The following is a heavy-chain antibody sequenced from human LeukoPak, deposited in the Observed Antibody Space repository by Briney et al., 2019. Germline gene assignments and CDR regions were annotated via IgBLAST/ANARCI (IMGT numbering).Heavy chain of an antibody. D-gene: IGHD3-10*01. CDR2: ISWDGGST. Sequence: GGSLRLSCAASGFTFDDYTMHWVRQAPGKGLEWVSLISWDGGSTYYADSVKGRFTISRDNSKNSLYLQMNSLRAEDTALYYCAKEVRFGELLHWGQGTLVTVSS. CDR3: AKEVRFGELLH. J-gene: IGHJ4*02. CDR1: GFTFDDYT. V-gene: IGHV3-43*01.